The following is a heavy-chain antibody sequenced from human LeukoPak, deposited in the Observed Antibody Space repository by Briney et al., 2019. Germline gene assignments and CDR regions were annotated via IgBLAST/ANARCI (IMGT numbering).Heavy chain of an antibody. J-gene: IGHJ6*02. Sequence: SETLSLTCTVSGGSISSYYWSWIRQPPGKGLEWLGYIYYSGSTNYNPSLRSRVTISVDTSKNQFSLKLSSVTAADTAVYYCARLPADYGSASYYYYGMDVWGQGTTVTVSS. CDR2: IYYSGST. CDR1: GGSISSYY. V-gene: IGHV4-59*08. D-gene: IGHD3-10*01. CDR3: ARLPADYGSASYYYYGMDV.